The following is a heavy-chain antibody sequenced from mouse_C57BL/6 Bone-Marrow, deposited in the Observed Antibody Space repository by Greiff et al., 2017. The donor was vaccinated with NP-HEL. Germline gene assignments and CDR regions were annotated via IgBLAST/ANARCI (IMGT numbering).Heavy chain of an antibody. V-gene: IGHV1-64*01. CDR3: ARCIYYSNCDY. CDR2: IHPNSGST. CDR1: GYTFTSYW. D-gene: IGHD2-5*01. Sequence: QVQLQQPGAELVKPGASVKLSCKASGYTFTSYWMHWVKQRPGQGLEWIGTIHPNSGSTNYNEKFKSKATLTVDKSSSTAYMQLSSLTSEDSAVYYCARCIYYSNCDYWGQGTTLTVSS. J-gene: IGHJ2*01.